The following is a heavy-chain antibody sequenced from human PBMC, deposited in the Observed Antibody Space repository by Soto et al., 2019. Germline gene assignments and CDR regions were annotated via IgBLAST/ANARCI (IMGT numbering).Heavy chain of an antibody. V-gene: IGHV2-26*01. CDR2: IFSNDEK. D-gene: IGHD3-10*01. J-gene: IGHJ4*02. CDR1: GFSLSNARMG. Sequence: QVTLKESGPVLVKPTETLTLTCTVSGFSLSNARMGVSWIRQPPGKALEWLAHIFSNDEKSYSTSLKSRLTISQDTSKSQVVLTITNMDPVDTGKYYCARIALSYGSGRLSFDYWGQGTLVTVSS. CDR3: ARIALSYGSGRLSFDY.